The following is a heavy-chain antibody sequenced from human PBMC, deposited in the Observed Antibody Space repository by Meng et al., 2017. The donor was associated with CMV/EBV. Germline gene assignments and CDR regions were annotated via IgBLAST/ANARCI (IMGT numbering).Heavy chain of an antibody. Sequence: VSCKGSGYSFTSYWIGWVRQMPGKGLEWMGIIYPGDSDTRYSPPFQGQVTISADKSISTAYLQWSSLKASDTAMYYCARQMRDDSSGWYAFDYWGQGTLVTVSS. J-gene: IGHJ4*02. CDR3: ARQMRDDSSGWYAFDY. V-gene: IGHV5-51*01. D-gene: IGHD6-19*01. CDR2: IYPGDSDT. CDR1: GYSFTSYW.